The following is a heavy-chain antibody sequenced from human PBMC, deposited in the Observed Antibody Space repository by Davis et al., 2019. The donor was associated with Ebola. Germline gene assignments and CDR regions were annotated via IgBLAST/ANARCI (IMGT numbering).Heavy chain of an antibody. CDR1: GASIASGGYS. V-gene: IGHV4-30-2*01. CDR2: MYHSGSA. CDR3: AGGLWNSGTYYQQPFHY. Sequence: SETLSLTCAVSGASIASGGYSWSWIRQPPGKGPEWIGYMYHSGSAYYNPSLKSRVTRSVDRSRNQFSLKVTSVTAADTAVYYCAGGLWNSGTYYQQPFHYWGQGALVPVSS. J-gene: IGHJ4*02. D-gene: IGHD1-26*01.